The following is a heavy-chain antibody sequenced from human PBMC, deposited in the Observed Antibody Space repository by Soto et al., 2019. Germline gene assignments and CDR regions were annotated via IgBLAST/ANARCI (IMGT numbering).Heavy chain of an antibody. CDR1: GFTFSDYY. D-gene: IGHD1-1*01. CDR3: ATLSTQFDR. Sequence: QVLLVESGGGLVKPGGSLRLSCAASGFTFSDYYMSWIRQAPGMGPEWVSYISGSGNSIYYADSVKGRFTIPRDNAKNSLYLQMNSLRVEDTAVYYCATLSTQFDRWGQGNLVTVSS. J-gene: IGHJ5*02. CDR2: ISGSGNSI. V-gene: IGHV3-11*01.